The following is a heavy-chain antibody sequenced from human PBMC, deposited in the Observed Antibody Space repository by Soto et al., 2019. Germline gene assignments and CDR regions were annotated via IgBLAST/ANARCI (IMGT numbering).Heavy chain of an antibody. CDR3: AREYCSGGSCYTWFDL. Sequence: QVQLVQSGGGLVKPGGSLRLSCAASGFIFSDYYMRWIRQAPGKGLEWVSHISSSGSSRYYADSVKGRFTISRDNAKNSLYLQMNSLRAEDTAVYYCAREYCSGGSCYTWFDLWGQGTLVTVSS. V-gene: IGHV3-11*01. CDR2: ISSSGSSR. J-gene: IGHJ5*02. D-gene: IGHD2-15*01. CDR1: GFIFSDYY.